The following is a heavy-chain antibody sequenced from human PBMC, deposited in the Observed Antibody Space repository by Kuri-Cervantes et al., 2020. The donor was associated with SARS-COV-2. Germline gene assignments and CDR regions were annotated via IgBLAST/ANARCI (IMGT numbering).Heavy chain of an antibody. V-gene: IGHV3-30-3*01. CDR3: ARGDSGSYDY. CDR1: GFTFGSYA. CDR2: ISYDGSNK. Sequence: GGSLRLSCAASGFTFGSYAMHWVRQAPGKGLEWVAVISYDGSNKYYADSVKGRFTISRDNSKNTLYLQMNSLRAEDTAVYYCARGDSGSYDYWGQGTLVTVSS. D-gene: IGHD1-26*01. J-gene: IGHJ4*02.